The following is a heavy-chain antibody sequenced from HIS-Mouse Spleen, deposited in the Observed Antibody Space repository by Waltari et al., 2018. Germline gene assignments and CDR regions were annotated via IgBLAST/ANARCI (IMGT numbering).Heavy chain of an antibody. CDR1: GFTFSSYG. D-gene: IGHD2-8*01. Sequence: QVQLVESGGGVVQPGRSLRLSCAASGFTFSSYGMHWSRRAPGKGLEWVAVIWYDGSNKYYADSVKGRFTISRDNSKNTLYLQMNSLRAEDTAVYYCAKGGLMVYAIGDYWGQGTLVTVSS. CDR3: AKGGLMVYAIGDY. J-gene: IGHJ4*02. CDR2: IWYDGSNK. V-gene: IGHV3-33*06.